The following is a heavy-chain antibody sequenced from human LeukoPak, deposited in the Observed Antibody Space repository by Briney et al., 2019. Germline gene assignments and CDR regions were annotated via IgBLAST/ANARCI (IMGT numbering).Heavy chain of an antibody. D-gene: IGHD6-19*01. CDR2: FDPEDGET. V-gene: IGHV1-24*01. CDR3: ATVAVAGLHNWFDP. CDR1: GVTFGTYA. J-gene: IGHJ5*02. Sequence: ASVKVSCKAPGVTFGTYAISWVRQAPGQGLEWMGGFDPEDGETIYAQKFQGRVTMTEDTSTDTAYMELSSLRSEDTAVYYCATVAVAGLHNWFDPWGQGTLVTVSS.